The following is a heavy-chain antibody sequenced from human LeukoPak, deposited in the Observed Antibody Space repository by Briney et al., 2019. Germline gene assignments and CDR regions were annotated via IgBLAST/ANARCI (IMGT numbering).Heavy chain of an antibody. Sequence: ASVKVSCKASGGTFSSYTISWVRQAPGQGLEWMGRIIPILGIANYAQKFLGRVTITADKSTSTAYMELSSLRSEDTAVYYCAREGPLVGATYYFDYWGQGTLVTVSS. CDR3: AREGPLVGATYYFDY. J-gene: IGHJ4*02. CDR2: IIPILGIA. V-gene: IGHV1-69*04. CDR1: GGTFSSYT. D-gene: IGHD1-26*01.